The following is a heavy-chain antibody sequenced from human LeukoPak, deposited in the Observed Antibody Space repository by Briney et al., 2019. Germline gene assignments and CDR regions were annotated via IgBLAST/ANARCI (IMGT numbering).Heavy chain of an antibody. V-gene: IGHV4-61*05. CDR1: GGSISSSSYY. CDR2: IYYSGST. CDR3: ARGSPLAFYDILTRHYYYGMDV. Sequence: SETLSLTCTVSGGSISSSSYYWGWIRQPPGKGLEWIGYIYYSGSTNYNPSLKSRVTISVDTSKNQFSLKLSSVTAADTAVYYCARGSPLAFYDILTRHYYYGMDVWGQGTTVTVSS. J-gene: IGHJ6*02. D-gene: IGHD3-9*01.